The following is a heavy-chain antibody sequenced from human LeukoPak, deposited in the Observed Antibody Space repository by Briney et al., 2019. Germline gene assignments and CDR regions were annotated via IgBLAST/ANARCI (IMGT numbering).Heavy chain of an antibody. J-gene: IGHJ5*02. Sequence: GGSLRLSCAASGFTFSSYSMNWVRQAPGKGLEWVSSISSWNYFIYYADSVKGRFTISRDNAKNEVYLQMNSLRAEDTAVYYCVRDGGVDRLGVAVTDGFDPWGQGTLVSVFS. CDR2: ISSWNYFI. CDR3: VRDGGVDRLGVAVTDGFDP. CDR1: GFTFSSYS. D-gene: IGHD6-19*01. V-gene: IGHV3-21*01.